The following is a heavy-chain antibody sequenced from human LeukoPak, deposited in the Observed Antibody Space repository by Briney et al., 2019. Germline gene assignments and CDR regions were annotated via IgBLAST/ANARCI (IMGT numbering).Heavy chain of an antibody. CDR2: ISGSGGST. V-gene: IGHV3-23*01. J-gene: IGHJ4*02. CDR3: AKAVDYYDSSGYSDY. D-gene: IGHD3-22*01. Sequence: PGGSLRLSCAASGFTFSSYAMSWVRQAPGKGLEWVSAISGSGGSTYYADSVKGRFTISRDNSKNTLYLQMNSLRAEDTAVYYCAKAVDYYDSSGYSDYWGQGTLVTVSS. CDR1: GFTFSSYA.